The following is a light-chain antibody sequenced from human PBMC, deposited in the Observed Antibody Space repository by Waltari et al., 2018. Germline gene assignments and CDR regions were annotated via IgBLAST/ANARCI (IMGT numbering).Light chain of an antibody. CDR2: GAS. CDR3: QQFNDWPRT. Sequence: VMTQPPPTLSVSPVGQATLPCRASRSISINLVWYQQRPGQAPRLLIYGASTRATDIPARFSGSGSGTEFTLTISSLQSEDAAVYYCQQFNDWPRTFGQGTKVEVK. V-gene: IGKV3-15*01. J-gene: IGKJ1*01. CDR1: RSISIN.